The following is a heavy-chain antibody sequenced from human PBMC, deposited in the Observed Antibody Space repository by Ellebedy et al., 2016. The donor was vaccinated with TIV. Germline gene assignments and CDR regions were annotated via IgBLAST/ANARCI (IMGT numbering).Heavy chain of an antibody. CDR3: ARLTHLTYGDQSSPYYYYGMDV. V-gene: IGHV4-39*07. CDR2: IYYSGST. J-gene: IGHJ6*02. Sequence: MPSETLSLTCTVSGGSISSSSYYWGWIRQPPGKGLEWIGSIYYSGSTYYNPSLKSRGTISVDTSKNQFSLKLSSVTAADTAVYYCARLTHLTYGDQSSPYYYYGMDVWGQGTTVTVSS. D-gene: IGHD4-17*01. CDR1: GGSISSSSYY.